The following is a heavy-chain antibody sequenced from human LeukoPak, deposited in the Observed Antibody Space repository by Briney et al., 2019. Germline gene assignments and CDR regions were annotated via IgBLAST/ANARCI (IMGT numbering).Heavy chain of an antibody. CDR2: IYHSGST. Sequence: SGTLSLTCAVSGGSISSSNWWSWVRQPPGKGLEWIGEIYHSGSTNYNPSLKSRVTISVDTSKNQFSLKLSSVTAADTAVYYCARDIVVVVAATHYYYYYGMDVWGQGTTVTVSS. J-gene: IGHJ6*02. CDR1: GGSISSSNW. V-gene: IGHV4-4*02. CDR3: ARDIVVVVAATHYYYYYGMDV. D-gene: IGHD2-15*01.